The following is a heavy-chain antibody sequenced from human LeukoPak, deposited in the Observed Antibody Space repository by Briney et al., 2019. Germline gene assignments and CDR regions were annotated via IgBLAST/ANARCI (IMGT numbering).Heavy chain of an antibody. CDR2: INHSGST. D-gene: IGHD1-7*01. CDR3: ARGGNWNYGWFDP. CDR1: GGSFSGYY. V-gene: IGHV4-34*01. Sequence: SETLSLTCAVYGGSFSGYYWSWIRQPQGKGLEWIGEINHSGSTNYNPSLKSRVTISVDTSKNQFSLKLSSVTAADTAVYYCARGGNWNYGWFDPWGQGTLVTVSS. J-gene: IGHJ5*02.